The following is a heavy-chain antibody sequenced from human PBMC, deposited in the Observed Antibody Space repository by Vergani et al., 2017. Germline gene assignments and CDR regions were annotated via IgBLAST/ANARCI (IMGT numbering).Heavy chain of an antibody. Sequence: QVQLVQSGAEVKKPGSSVKVSCKASGGTFSSYAISWVRQAPGQGLGWIGGIIPIFGTANYAQKFQGIVTITADESTSTAYMELSSLRLEDTAVYYCARDVGATSGAFNMWGERTMVTVSS. CDR1: GGTFSSYA. D-gene: IGHD1-26*01. CDR2: IIPIFGTA. CDR3: ARDVGATSGAFNM. V-gene: IGHV1-69*01. J-gene: IGHJ3*02.